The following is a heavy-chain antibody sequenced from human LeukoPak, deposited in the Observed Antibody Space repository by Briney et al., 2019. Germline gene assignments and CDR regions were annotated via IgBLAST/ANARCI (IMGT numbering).Heavy chain of an antibody. CDR3: ARDLIGRYTLDY. V-gene: IGHV3-30-3*01. J-gene: IGHJ4*02. CDR2: MSPDGNKK. D-gene: IGHD3-10*01. Sequence: PVGCLRLSCAASGFTFSDYNMYWVRQAPGKGLNWVALMSPDGNKKYYADSVKGRFTISRDNSKNTVDLKLNSLRAEDTAVYYCARDLIGRYTLDYCGQGTLVTVSS. CDR1: GFTFSDYN.